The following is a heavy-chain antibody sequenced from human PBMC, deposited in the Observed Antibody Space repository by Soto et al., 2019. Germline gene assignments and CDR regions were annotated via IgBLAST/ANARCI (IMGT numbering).Heavy chain of an antibody. V-gene: IGHV4-31*03. J-gene: IGHJ4*02. D-gene: IGHD3-3*01. CDR1: GGSISSGGYY. CDR2: IYYSGST. CDR3: ARGGYTLWSGYPFDY. Sequence: QVQLQESGPGLVKPSQTLSLTCTVSGGSISSGGYYWSWIRQHPGKGLEWIGYIYYSGSTYYNPSLKSRVTISVDTSKNQFSLKPSSVTAADTAVYYCARGGYTLWSGYPFDYWGQGTLVTVSS.